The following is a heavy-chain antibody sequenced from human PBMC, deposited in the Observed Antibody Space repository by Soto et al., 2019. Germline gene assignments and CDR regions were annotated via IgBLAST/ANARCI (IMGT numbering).Heavy chain of an antibody. CDR1: GFSLSTSGMC. V-gene: IGHV2-70*01. D-gene: IGHD3-22*01. J-gene: IGHJ6*02. CDR2: IDWDDDK. Sequence: SGRTLVNPTQTLTLTCTFSGFSLSTSGMCVSWIRQPPGKALEWLALIDWDDDKYYSTSLKTRLTISKDTSKNQVVLTMTNMDPVDPASYYCARVYYYESSGYPPHYYYGIDVWGQGTKVTVS. CDR3: ARVYYYESSGYPPHYYYGIDV.